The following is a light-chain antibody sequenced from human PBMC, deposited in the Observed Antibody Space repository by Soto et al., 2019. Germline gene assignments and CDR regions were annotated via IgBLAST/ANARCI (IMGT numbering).Light chain of an antibody. CDR2: EVN. V-gene: IGLV2-14*01. CDR3: SSYTSSSTLV. J-gene: IGLJ2*01. CDR1: SSDVGDNDF. Sequence: QSVLTQPASMSGSPRQSITISCTGTSSDVGDNDFVSWYRHHPGKAPRLVIYEVNKRPSGISNRFSGSKSGNTASLTISGLQADDEAEYYCSSYTSSSTLVFGGGTKLTVL.